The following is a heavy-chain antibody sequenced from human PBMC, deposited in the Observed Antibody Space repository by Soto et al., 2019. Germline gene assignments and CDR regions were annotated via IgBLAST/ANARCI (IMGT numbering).Heavy chain of an antibody. Sequence: QVQLVQSGAEVKKPGASVKVSCKASGYTFTSYGIIWVRQAPGQGLEWMGWISAYNGNTNYAQKLQGRVTMTTDTPTSTAYMELRSLRSDDTAVYYCARANGVYYYYYGMDVWGQGTTVTVSS. CDR3: ARANGVYYYYYGMDV. D-gene: IGHD2-8*01. J-gene: IGHJ6*02. CDR1: GYTFTSYG. V-gene: IGHV1-18*01. CDR2: ISAYNGNT.